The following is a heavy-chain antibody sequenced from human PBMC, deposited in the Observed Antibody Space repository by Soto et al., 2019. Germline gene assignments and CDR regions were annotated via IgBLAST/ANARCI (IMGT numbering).Heavy chain of an antibody. V-gene: IGHV1-69*13. D-gene: IGHD3-9*01. CDR2: IIPIFGTA. CDR3: ARDGPRDILTGYYMWSDPNLYYYYGMDV. CDR1: GGTFSSYA. Sequence: AVKVSCKASGGTFSSYAISWVRQAPGQGLEWMGGIIPIFGTANYAQKFQGRVTITADESTSTAYMELSSLRSEDTAVYYCARDGPRDILTGYYMWSDPNLYYYYGMDVWGQGTTVTVSS. J-gene: IGHJ6*02.